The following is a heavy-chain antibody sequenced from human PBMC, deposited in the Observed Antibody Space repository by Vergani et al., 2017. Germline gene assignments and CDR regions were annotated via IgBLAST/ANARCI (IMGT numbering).Heavy chain of an antibody. J-gene: IGHJ4*02. CDR3: ARVGGSYPFDY. Sequence: EVQLVESGGGLVKPGGSLRLSCAASGFTFSSYSMNWVRQAPGKGLEWVSSISSRSSYIYYADSGKGRFTISRDNAKNSLYLQMNSLRAEDTAVYYCARVGGSYPFDYWGQGTLVTVSS. V-gene: IGHV3-21*01. CDR2: ISSRSSYI. CDR1: GFTFSSYS. D-gene: IGHD1-26*01.